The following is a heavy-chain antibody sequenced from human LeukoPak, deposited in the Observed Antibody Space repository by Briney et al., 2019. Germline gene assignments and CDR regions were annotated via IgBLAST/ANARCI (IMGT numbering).Heavy chain of an antibody. CDR2: IYHSGTT. CDR1: GYSISSGYH. Sequence: SETPSLTCAVSGYSISSGYHWGWIRQPPGKGLEWIGSIYHSGTTYYNPSLKSRVTISVDTSKNQFSLKLSSVTAADTAVYYCASHHGSLYYFDYWGQGTLVTVSS. J-gene: IGHJ4*02. V-gene: IGHV4-38-2*01. CDR3: ASHHGSLYYFDY. D-gene: IGHD3-3*01.